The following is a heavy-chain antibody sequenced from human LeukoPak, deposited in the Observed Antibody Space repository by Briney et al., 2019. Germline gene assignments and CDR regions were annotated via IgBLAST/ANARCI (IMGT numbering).Heavy chain of an antibody. CDR3: ARWDVGATDAFDI. J-gene: IGHJ3*02. V-gene: IGHV4-34*01. D-gene: IGHD1-26*01. CDR1: GGSFSGYY. CDR2: INHSGST. Sequence: SETLSLTCAVYGGSFSGYYWSWIRQPPGKGLEWSGEINHSGSTNYNPSLKSRVTISVDTTKNQFSLKLSSVTAADTAVYYCARWDVGATDAFDIWGQGTMVTVSS.